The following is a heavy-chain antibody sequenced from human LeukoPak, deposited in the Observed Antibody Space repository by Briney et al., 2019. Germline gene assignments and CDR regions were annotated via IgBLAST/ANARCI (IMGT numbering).Heavy chain of an antibody. V-gene: IGHV4-39*01. CDR3: ARARTGFDL. D-gene: IGHD1-1*01. CDR1: GGSISSSSYY. Sequence: SETLSLTCTVSGGSISSSSYYWGWIRQPPGKGLEWIGSIHYRGSTYHNPSLKSRVTISVDTSKNQFSLKLSSVTAADTAVYYCARARTGFDLWGQGALVTVSS. CDR2: IHYRGST. J-gene: IGHJ5*02.